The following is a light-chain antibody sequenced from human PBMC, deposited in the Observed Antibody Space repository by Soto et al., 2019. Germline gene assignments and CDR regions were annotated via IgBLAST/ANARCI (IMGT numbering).Light chain of an antibody. CDR1: QSVTGNN. J-gene: IGKJ2*01. V-gene: IGKV3-20*01. Sequence: EIVLTQSPGTLSLSAGARVTLSCRASQSVTGNNLAWYQQKPGQSPRLLMYGSYSRATGVPDRFTGSGSGTDCTLTISRLEPEDVAVYWCQQFGTSPYTFGQGTKVDIK. CDR3: QQFGTSPYT. CDR2: GSY.